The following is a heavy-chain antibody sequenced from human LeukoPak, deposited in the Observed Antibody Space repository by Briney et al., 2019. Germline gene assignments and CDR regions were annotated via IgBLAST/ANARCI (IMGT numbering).Heavy chain of an antibody. J-gene: IGHJ4*02. CDR1: GGSVGSDNSY. CDR3: AREYYYRT. Sequence: SQTLSLTCTVSGGSVGSDNSYWNWIRQPAGKGLEWIGRIYADGSSTYNPSLKSRVTILVDTSKNHFSLSLSSMTAADTAVYYCAREYYYRTWGLGTLVTVSS. D-gene: IGHD3-10*01. V-gene: IGHV4-61*02. CDR2: IYADGSS.